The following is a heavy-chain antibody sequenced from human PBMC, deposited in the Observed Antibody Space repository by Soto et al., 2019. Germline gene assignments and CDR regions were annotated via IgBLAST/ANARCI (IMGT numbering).Heavy chain of an antibody. Sequence: GSLRLSCAASGFTFSSYGMHWVRQAPGKGLEWVAVIWYDGSNKYYADSVKGRFTISRDNSKNTLYLQMNSLRAEDTAVYYCARDSPPWISDVWGQGTTVTVSS. D-gene: IGHD2-2*03. V-gene: IGHV3-33*01. J-gene: IGHJ6*02. CDR3: ARDSPPWISDV. CDR2: IWYDGSNK. CDR1: GFTFSSYG.